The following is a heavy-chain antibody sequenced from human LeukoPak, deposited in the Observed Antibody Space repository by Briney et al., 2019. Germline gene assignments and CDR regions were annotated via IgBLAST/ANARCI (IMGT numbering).Heavy chain of an antibody. Sequence: KPSETLSLTCTVSGGSISSSSYYWGWIRQPPGKGLEWIGSIYYSGSTYYNPSLKSRVTISVDTSKNQFSLKLSSVTAADTAVYYCARQDPLYGDYGFYYYYMDVWGKGTTVTVSS. D-gene: IGHD4-17*01. V-gene: IGHV4-39*07. CDR1: GGSISSSSYY. CDR2: IYYSGST. J-gene: IGHJ6*03. CDR3: ARQDPLYGDYGFYYYYMDV.